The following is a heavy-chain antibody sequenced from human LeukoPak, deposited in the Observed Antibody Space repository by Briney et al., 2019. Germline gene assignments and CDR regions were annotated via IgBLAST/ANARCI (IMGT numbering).Heavy chain of an antibody. V-gene: IGHV4-31*03. Sequence: SSETLSLTCTVSGGSISSGGYYWSWIRQHPGKGLEWIGYIYYSGSTYYNPSLKSRVTISVDTSKNQFSLKLSSVTAADTAVYYCARVAVAVYYYGMDVWGQGTTATVSS. CDR3: ARVAVAVYYYGMDV. CDR2: IYYSGST. D-gene: IGHD6-19*01. CDR1: GGSISSGGYY. J-gene: IGHJ6*02.